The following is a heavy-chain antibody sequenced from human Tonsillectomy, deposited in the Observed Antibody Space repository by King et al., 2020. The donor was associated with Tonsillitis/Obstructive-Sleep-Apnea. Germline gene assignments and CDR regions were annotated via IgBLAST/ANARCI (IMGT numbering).Heavy chain of an antibody. CDR3: AREGAGDYLSDSSMAV. CDR1: GYTFSNYV. J-gene: IGHJ6*03. D-gene: IGHD4-17*01. V-gene: IGHV7-4-1*02. Sequence: QLVQSGSELKKPGASVKVSCKASGYTFSNYVMNWVRQAPGQGLEWMGRINTNTGNPTYVQGFTGRFVFSLDTSVSTAYLQISSLKAEDTAVYYCAREGAGDYLSDSSMAVWGKATTVTVPS. CDR2: INTNTGNP.